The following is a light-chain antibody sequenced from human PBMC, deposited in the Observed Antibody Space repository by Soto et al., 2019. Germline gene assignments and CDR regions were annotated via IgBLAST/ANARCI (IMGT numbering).Light chain of an antibody. CDR1: SSNIGRST. J-gene: IGLJ3*02. CDR2: IDN. CDR3: AAWDDSLSGVV. V-gene: IGLV1-44*01. Sequence: QSVLTQPPSASGTPGQRVTISCSGSSSNIGRSTVNWYQQLPGTAPKLLIYIDNQRPSGVPDRFSGSKSGTSASLAISGLQSEDETDYYCAAWDDSLSGVVFGGGTKLTVL.